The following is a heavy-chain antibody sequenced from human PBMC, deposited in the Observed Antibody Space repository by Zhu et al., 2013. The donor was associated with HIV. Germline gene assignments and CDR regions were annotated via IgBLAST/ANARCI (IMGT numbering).Heavy chain of an antibody. CDR3: ARETTIFGVVIMENWFDP. V-gene: IGHV1-8*02. J-gene: IGHJ5*02. Sequence: QVQLVQSGAEVKKPGASVKVSCKASGYTFTSYGISWVRQAPGQGLEWMGWMNPNSGNTGYAQKFQGRVTMTRNTSISTAYMELSSLRSEDTAVYYCARETTIFGVVIMENWFDPWG. CDR2: MNPNSGNT. CDR1: GYTFTSYG. D-gene: IGHD3-3*01.